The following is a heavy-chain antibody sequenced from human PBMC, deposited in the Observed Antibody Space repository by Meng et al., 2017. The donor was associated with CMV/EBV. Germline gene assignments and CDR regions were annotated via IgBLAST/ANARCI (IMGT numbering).Heavy chain of an antibody. CDR2: MNPNSGNT. CDR3: AIRTGFDI. Sequence: FSGYYWSWIRQPPGKGLEWMGWMNPNSGNTGYAQKFQGRVTMTRNTSISTAYMELSSLRSEDTAVYYCAIRTGFDIWGQGTMVTVSS. CDR1: FSGYY. J-gene: IGHJ3*02. D-gene: IGHD1-14*01. V-gene: IGHV1-8*01.